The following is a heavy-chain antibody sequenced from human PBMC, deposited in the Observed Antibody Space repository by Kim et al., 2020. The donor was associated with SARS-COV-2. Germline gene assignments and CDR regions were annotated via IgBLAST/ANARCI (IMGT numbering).Heavy chain of an antibody. CDR1: GYTFTGYY. J-gene: IGHJ5*02. D-gene: IGHD1-7*01. V-gene: IGHV1-2*02. CDR2: INPNSGGT. CDR3: ARARGNWNYVWFDP. Sequence: ASVKVSCKASGYTFTGYYMHWVRQAPGQGLEWMGWINPNSGGTNYAQKFQGRVTMTRDTSISTAYMELSRLRSDDTAVYYCARARGNWNYVWFDPWGQGTLVTVSS.